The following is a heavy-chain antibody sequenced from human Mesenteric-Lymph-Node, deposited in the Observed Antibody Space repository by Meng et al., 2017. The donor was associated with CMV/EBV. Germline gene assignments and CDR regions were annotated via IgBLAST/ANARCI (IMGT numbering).Heavy chain of an antibody. J-gene: IGHJ4*02. CDR1: GFAFSSYS. CDR3: AGDPTGTYPYFDY. V-gene: IGHV3-21*01. D-gene: IGHD1-26*01. Sequence: AGCGFAFSSYSMNWVRQAPGKGLEWVSSVSSSSRFIYYADSVRGRFTISRDNAKNSLYLQMNSLRVEDTAVYYCAGDPTGTYPYFDYWGQGTLVTVSS. CDR2: VSSSSRFI.